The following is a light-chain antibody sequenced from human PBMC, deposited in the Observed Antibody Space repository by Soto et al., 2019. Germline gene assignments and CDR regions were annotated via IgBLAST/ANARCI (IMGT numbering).Light chain of an antibody. Sequence: EIVLTHSPGTLSLSPGERATLSCRASQSVSSSYLAWYQQKPGQAPRLLILGASSRATGIPDRFSGSGSGTDFTLTISRLEPEDFAVYYCQYYGTSPKPFGQGTKVDIK. CDR2: GAS. V-gene: IGKV3-20*01. J-gene: IGKJ1*01. CDR1: QSVSSSY. CDR3: QYYGTSPKP.